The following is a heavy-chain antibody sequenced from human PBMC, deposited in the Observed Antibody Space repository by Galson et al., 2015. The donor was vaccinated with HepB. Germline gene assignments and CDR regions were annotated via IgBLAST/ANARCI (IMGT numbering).Heavy chain of an antibody. Sequence: SETLSLTCTVFGGSISSSSYYWGWIRQPPGKGLEWIGSIYYSGSTHYNPSLKSRVTISVDTSKNQFSLKLSSVTAADTAVYYCARRGQWLGHYYFDYWGQGTLVTVSS. CDR2: IYYSGST. CDR1: GGSISSSSYY. J-gene: IGHJ4*02. V-gene: IGHV4-39*01. D-gene: IGHD6-19*01. CDR3: ARRGQWLGHYYFDY.